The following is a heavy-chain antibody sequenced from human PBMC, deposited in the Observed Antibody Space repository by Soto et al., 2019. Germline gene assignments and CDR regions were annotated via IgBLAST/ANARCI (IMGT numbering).Heavy chain of an antibody. CDR3: ARGERFLEWLLSRDHWFDP. CDR1: GYTFTSYG. Sequence: QVQLVQSGAEVKKPGASVKVSCKASGYTFTSYGISWVRQAPGQGLEWMGWISAYNGNTNYAQKLQGRVTMTTDTATSTAYMELGSLRSDDTAVYYCARGERFLEWLLSRDHWFDPWGQGTLVTVSS. CDR2: ISAYNGNT. D-gene: IGHD3-3*01. V-gene: IGHV1-18*01. J-gene: IGHJ5*02.